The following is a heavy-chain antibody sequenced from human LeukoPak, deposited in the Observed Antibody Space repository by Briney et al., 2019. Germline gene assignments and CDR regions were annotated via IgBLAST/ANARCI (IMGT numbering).Heavy chain of an antibody. CDR1: GASISSYY. CDR2: IYDSGTT. CDR3: ARDGRYYDSSGYHDAFDI. Sequence: PSETLSLTCTVSGASISSYYWSWIRQPPGKGLEWIGCIYDSGTTYYNPSLKSRVTISMDTSKNQLSLKLSSVTAADTAVYYCARDGRYYDSSGYHDAFDIWGQGTMVTVSS. D-gene: IGHD3-22*01. V-gene: IGHV4-59*01. J-gene: IGHJ3*02.